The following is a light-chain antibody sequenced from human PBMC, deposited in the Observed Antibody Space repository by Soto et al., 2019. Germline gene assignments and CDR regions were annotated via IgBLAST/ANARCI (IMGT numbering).Light chain of an antibody. CDR3: QQCYKRWT. V-gene: IGKV1-5*01. CDR1: QSIGRF. J-gene: IGKJ1*01. Sequence: DIQMTQSPSSLSASVGERVTITCRASQSIGRFLAWYQHXPGKAPKLLIYDASTSESGAPSRFSGTGSGTEFTFSITSLQPEDLGTYYCQQCYKRWTFGQGTQVDIK. CDR2: DAS.